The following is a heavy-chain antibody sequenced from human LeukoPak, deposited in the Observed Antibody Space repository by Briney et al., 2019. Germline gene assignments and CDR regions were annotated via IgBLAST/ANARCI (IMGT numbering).Heavy chain of an antibody. V-gene: IGHV4-4*07. J-gene: IGHJ6*03. CDR3: ARATRYGSSWYRHYYYYMDV. D-gene: IGHD6-13*01. Sequence: PSETLSLTCTVSGGSINSYYWSWIRQPAGKGLEWIGRIYTSGSTNYNPSLKSRVTMSVDTSKNQFSLKLSSVTAADTAVYYCARATRYGSSWYRHYYYYMDVWGKGTTVTVSS. CDR2: IYTSGST. CDR1: GGSINSYY.